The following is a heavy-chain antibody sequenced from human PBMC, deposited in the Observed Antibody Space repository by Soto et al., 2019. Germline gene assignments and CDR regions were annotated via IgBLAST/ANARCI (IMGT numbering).Heavy chain of an antibody. CDR3: ARAPTASAPFLF. Sequence: QVQLVQSGAEMKRPGSSVKVSCETSGGTFTNSTFSWVRQAPGQGLEWMGWIIPVLNIANYAQKFQGRVNITADKSTSTAYLELSSLRSEDTAIYFCARAPTASAPFLFWGQGTRVTVSS. CDR2: IIPVLNIA. J-gene: IGHJ4*02. D-gene: IGHD2-21*01. CDR1: GGTFTNST. V-gene: IGHV1-69*02.